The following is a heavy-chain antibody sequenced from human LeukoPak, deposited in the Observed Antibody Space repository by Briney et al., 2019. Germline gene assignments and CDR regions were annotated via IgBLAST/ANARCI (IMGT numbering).Heavy chain of an antibody. D-gene: IGHD3-3*01. Sequence: ASVKVSCKASGSTFTSYDINWVRQATGQGLEWMGWMNPNSGNTGYAQKFQGRVTMTRNTSISTAYMELSSLRSEDTAVYYCARGPYDFWSGYFGVTYYYGMDVWGQGTTVTVSS. J-gene: IGHJ6*02. CDR2: MNPNSGNT. V-gene: IGHV1-8*01. CDR3: ARGPYDFWSGYFGVTYYYGMDV. CDR1: GSTFTSYD.